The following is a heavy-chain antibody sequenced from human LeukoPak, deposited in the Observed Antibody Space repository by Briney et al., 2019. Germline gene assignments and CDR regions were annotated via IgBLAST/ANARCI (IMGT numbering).Heavy chain of an antibody. J-gene: IGHJ6*03. CDR3: ARGEYYYDSSAYCYMDV. Sequence: GGSLRLSCAASGFTFSTYKMNWVRQAPGKGLEWVSYISSGSSTIYYADSVEGRFTISRDNAKNSLYLQMNSLRADDTAVYYCARGEYYYDSSAYCYMDVWGKGTTVTVSS. CDR1: GFTFSTYK. D-gene: IGHD3-22*01. CDR2: ISSGSSTI. V-gene: IGHV3-48*04.